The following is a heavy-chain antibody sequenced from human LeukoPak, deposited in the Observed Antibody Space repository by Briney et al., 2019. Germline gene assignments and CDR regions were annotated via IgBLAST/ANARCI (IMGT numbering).Heavy chain of an antibody. D-gene: IGHD3-22*01. Sequence: PGMSLRLSCAASGFTFSTYAMHWVRQAPGKGLEWVALIPYDGSSKYYADSVKGRFTISRDNSKNTLYLQMNSLRAEDTAVYWCARQGTSGYHYLDYWGQGTLVTVSS. V-gene: IGHV3-30*04. J-gene: IGHJ4*02. CDR3: ARQGTSGYHYLDY. CDR1: GFTFSTYA. CDR2: IPYDGSSK.